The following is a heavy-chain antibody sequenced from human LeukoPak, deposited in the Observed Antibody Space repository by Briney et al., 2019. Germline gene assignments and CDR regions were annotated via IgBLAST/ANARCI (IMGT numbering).Heavy chain of an antibody. CDR1: GFTFDDYA. V-gene: IGHV3-23*01. CDR2: ISGSGGST. D-gene: IGHD6-13*01. CDR3: AKAGSSWLFDY. Sequence: PGGSLRLSCAASGFTFDDYAMHWVRQAPGKGLEWVSAISGSGGSTYYADSVKGRFTISRDNSKNTLYLQMNSLRAEDTAVYYCAKAGSSWLFDYWGQGTLVTVSS. J-gene: IGHJ4*02.